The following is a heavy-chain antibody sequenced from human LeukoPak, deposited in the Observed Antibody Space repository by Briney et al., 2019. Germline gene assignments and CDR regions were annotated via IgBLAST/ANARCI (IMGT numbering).Heavy chain of an antibody. D-gene: IGHD3-10*01. CDR3: ARDLRYYGSGSYPPAFDI. V-gene: IGHV3-48*03. CDR2: IRSGGSTI. Sequence: SLRPSWAASGFTFSSYEVNWVRQPPREGLEWVSYIRSGGSTIYYAYSVKGRFTISRNPAKNSLYLQRNSLRAEDTAVYYCARDLRYYGSGSYPPAFDIWGQGTMVTVSS. J-gene: IGHJ3*02. CDR1: GFTFSSYE.